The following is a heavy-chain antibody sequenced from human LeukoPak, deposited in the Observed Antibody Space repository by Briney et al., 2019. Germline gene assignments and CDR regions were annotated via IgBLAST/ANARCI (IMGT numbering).Heavy chain of an antibody. V-gene: IGHV3-30*04. CDR2: ISYDGSNK. CDR1: GFTFSSYA. D-gene: IGHD5-18*01. Sequence: GGSLRLSCAASGFTFSSYAMSWVRQAPGKGLEWVAVISYDGSNKYYADSVKGRFTISRDNSKNTLYLQMNSLRAEDTAVYYCARDVDTAMVGAFEYYFDYWGQGTLVTVSS. J-gene: IGHJ4*02. CDR3: ARDVDTAMVGAFEYYFDY.